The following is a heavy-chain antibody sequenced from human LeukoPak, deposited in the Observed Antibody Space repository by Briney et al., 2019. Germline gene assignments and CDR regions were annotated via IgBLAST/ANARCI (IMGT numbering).Heavy chain of an antibody. V-gene: IGHV4-39*01. CDR3: ARHPGYYDSSGYYVSAFDI. Sequence: SETLSLTCTVSGASISSSSYYWGWIRQSPGKGLEWIGSIYYSGSTYFNPSLKSRVTMSVDTSKNHFSLKLTSVTATDTAVYYCARHPGYYDSSGYYVSAFDIWGQGTMVTVSS. CDR1: GASISSSSYY. D-gene: IGHD3-22*01. J-gene: IGHJ3*02. CDR2: IYYSGST.